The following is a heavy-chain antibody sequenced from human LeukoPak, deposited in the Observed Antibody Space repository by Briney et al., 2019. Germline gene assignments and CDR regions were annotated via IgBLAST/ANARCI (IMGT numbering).Heavy chain of an antibody. V-gene: IGHV3-21*01. CDR2: ISSSSSYI. J-gene: IGHJ4*02. CDR1: GFTFSYYS. Sequence: GGSLRLSCAASGFTFSYYSMNWVRQAPGRGLEWVSSISSSSSYIYYADSVKGRFTISRDNAKNSLYLQMNSLRAEDTAVYYCARDPGVVATGDWGQGTLVTVSS. D-gene: IGHD5-12*01. CDR3: ARDPGVVATGD.